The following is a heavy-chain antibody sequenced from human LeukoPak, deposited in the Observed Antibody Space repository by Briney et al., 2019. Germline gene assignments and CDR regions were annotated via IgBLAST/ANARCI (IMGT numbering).Heavy chain of an antibody. J-gene: IGHJ4*01. V-gene: IGHV3-21*01. D-gene: IGHD3-10*01. CDR2: ISSTSDYI. CDR1: GFSFSSYS. Sequence: GGSLRLSCAAYGFSFSSYSMNWVRQAPGKGLAWVAAISSTSDYIYHADSVKGRFTISRDNADNTPYLDMNNLRAEDTAIYYCARTLGGYDSSGIDYWGQGTLVTVSS. CDR3: ARTLGGYDSSGIDY.